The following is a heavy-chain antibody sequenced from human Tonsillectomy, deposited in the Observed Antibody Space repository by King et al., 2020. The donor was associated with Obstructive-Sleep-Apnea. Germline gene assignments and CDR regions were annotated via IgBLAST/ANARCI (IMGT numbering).Heavy chain of an antibody. Sequence: QLQESGPGLIKPSETLSLTCDVSGGSISSSSFYWGWIRQSPVKGLEWIGSISYSGSTYSDPSLRSRVTISVDTSKNQFSLNLNSVTAADTAVYYCARTPGSYSSSWFFDSWGQGTLVTVSS. CDR3: ARTPGSYSSSWFFDS. CDR1: GGSISSSSFY. D-gene: IGHD6-13*01. V-gene: IGHV4-39*07. CDR2: ISYSGST. J-gene: IGHJ4*02.